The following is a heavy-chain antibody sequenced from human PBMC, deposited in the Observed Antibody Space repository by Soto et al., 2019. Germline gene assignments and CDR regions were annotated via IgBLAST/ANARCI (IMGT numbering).Heavy chain of an antibody. CDR2: IYYSGST. J-gene: IGHJ6*02. CDR1: GGSISSGDYY. D-gene: IGHD3-10*02. V-gene: IGHV4-30-4*01. CDR3: ARVSFYVPVMATGNYYYYGMDV. Sequence: SETLSLTCTVSGGSISSGDYYWSWIRQPPGKGLEWIGYIYYSGSTYYNPSLKSRVTISVDTSKNQFSLKLSSVTAADTAVYYCARVSFYVPVMATGNYYYYGMDVWGQGXTVTVYS.